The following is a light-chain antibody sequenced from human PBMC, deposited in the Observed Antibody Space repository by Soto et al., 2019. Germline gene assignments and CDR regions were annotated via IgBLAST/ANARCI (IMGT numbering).Light chain of an antibody. CDR1: QGSSSY. CDR3: QRTYNAPWT. CDR2: SAS. J-gene: IGKJ1*01. V-gene: IGKV1-27*01. Sequence: DIQLTQSPSSLSASVGDRVTITCRVSQGSSSYLNWYRQKPGKVPKLLIYSASNLQSGVPSRFSGSGSGTDFTLTISSMQHEDLATYYGQRTYNAPWTFGQGTKVEIK.